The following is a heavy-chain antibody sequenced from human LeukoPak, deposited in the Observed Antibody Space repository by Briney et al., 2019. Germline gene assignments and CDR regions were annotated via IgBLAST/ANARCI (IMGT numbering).Heavy chain of an antibody. J-gene: IGHJ6*02. CDR3: ARSRRDNYYYYYGMDV. D-gene: IGHD5-24*01. V-gene: IGHV3-48*03. CDR2: ISSSDTTI. Sequence: GGSLRLSCAASGFTFSSYEMTWVRQAPGKGLEWVSNISSSDTTIHYADSVKGRFTISRDNARNSLYLQMNSLRAEDTAVYYCARSRRDNYYYYYGMDVWGQGTLVTVSS. CDR1: GFTFSSYE.